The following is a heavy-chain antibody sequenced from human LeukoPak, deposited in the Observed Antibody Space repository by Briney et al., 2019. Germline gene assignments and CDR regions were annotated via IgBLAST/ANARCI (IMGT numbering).Heavy chain of an antibody. Sequence: GGSLRLSCTVSGFTFGEYAMSWVRQAPGKGLEWVGFIRSKAYGGTTEYAASVKGRFTISRDDSKGIAYLQMDSLKTEDTAVYYCTRDQTPYYWGQGTLVTVSS. J-gene: IGHJ4*02. CDR3: TRDQTPYY. CDR2: IRSKAYGGTT. CDR1: GFTFGEYA. V-gene: IGHV3-49*04.